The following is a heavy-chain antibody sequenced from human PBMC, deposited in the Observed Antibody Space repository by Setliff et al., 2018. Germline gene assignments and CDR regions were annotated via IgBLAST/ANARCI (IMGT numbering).Heavy chain of an antibody. CDR3: ARTLLLSPYYFDY. CDR2: IHYSGGT. J-gene: IGHJ4*02. Sequence: SETLSLTCTVSGGSISSHYWSWIRQPPSKGLEWIGNIHYSGGTNYNPSLKSRVTISVDTSKNQFSLKLSSVTAADTAVYYCARTLLLSPYYFDYWGQGTLVTVSS. V-gene: IGHV4-59*08. CDR1: GGSISSHY. D-gene: IGHD2-21*01.